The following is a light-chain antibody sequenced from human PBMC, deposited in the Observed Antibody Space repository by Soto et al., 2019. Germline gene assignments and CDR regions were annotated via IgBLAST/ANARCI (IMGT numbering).Light chain of an antibody. J-gene: IGLJ2*01. CDR2: DVS. V-gene: IGLV2-14*03. CDR1: SSDVGYYNS. CDR3: SSDPSSETHVL. Sequence: QSVLTQPASVSGSPGQSITISCTGTSSDVGYYNSVSWYQRHPGKVPKLIIYDVSSRPSGVSNRFSGFKSGNTASLTISGLQAEDEADYYCSSDPSSETHVLFGGGTKLTVL.